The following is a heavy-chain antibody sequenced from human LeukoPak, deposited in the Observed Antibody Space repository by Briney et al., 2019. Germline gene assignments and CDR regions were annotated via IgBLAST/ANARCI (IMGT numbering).Heavy chain of an antibody. CDR1: GFTFSSYW. Sequence: PGGSLRLSCAASGFTFSSYWMHWVRQAPGKGLVWVSRINTVGSSTSYADSVKGRFTISRDNAKNTLYLQMNSLRAEDTAVYYCARDRYSSGWYGDFDCWGQGTLVTVSS. CDR2: INTVGSST. CDR3: ARDRYSSGWYGDFDC. J-gene: IGHJ4*02. V-gene: IGHV3-74*01. D-gene: IGHD6-19*01.